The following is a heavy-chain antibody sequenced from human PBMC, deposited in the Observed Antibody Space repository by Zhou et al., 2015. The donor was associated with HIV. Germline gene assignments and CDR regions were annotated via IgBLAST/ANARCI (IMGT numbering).Heavy chain of an antibody. CDR1: GYTFTTYD. J-gene: IGHJ4*02. D-gene: IGHD2-15*01. Sequence: QVQLVQSGAEVKKPGASVKVSCKASGYTFTTYDINWMRQATGQRPEWMGWMNTGGGQTGYAQKFQGRVTMTRDTSISAAYMELSSLISDDTAIYYCARDDSIRGTSRHSLPFGHWGQGTRVSVYS. CDR2: MNTGGGQT. V-gene: IGHV1-8*01. CDR3: ARDDSIRGTSRHSLPFGH.